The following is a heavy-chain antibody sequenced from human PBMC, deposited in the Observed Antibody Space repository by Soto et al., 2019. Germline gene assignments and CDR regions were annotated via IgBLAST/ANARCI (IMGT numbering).Heavy chain of an antibody. CDR3: TTYKWSANDGFDI. CDR1: GFAFSNAW. D-gene: IGHD1-1*01. Sequence: GGSLRLSCAASGFAFSNAWMTWVRQAPGKGLEWVGRFKSKIDGGATNYAAPVKGRFTISRDDSKNMLYLQMNSLKTEDSAVYYCTTYKWSANDGFDIWGQGTMVTVSS. V-gene: IGHV3-15*01. CDR2: FKSKIDGGAT. J-gene: IGHJ3*02.